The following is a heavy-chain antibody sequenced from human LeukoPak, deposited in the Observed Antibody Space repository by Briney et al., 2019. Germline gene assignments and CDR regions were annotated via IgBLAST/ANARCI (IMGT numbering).Heavy chain of an antibody. J-gene: IGHJ5*02. Sequence: GGSLRLSCAASGFTFSSYAMSWVRQAPGKGLEWVSAISGSGGSTNYADSVRGRFTISRDNSKNTLYLQMNSPRAEDTAVYYCAKDDGYNPENWFDPWGQGTLVTVSS. CDR3: AKDDGYNPENWFDP. D-gene: IGHD5-24*01. CDR2: ISGSGGST. V-gene: IGHV3-23*01. CDR1: GFTFSSYA.